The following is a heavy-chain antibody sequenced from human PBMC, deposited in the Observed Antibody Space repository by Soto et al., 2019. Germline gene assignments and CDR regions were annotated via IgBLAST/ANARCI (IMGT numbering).Heavy chain of an antibody. CDR1: GGTFSSYA. V-gene: IGHV1-69*13. CDR3: ARGRSYCSSTSCSYFDY. CDR2: IIPIFGTA. Sequence: VASVKVSCKASGGTFSSYAISWVRQAPGQGLEWMGGIIPIFGTANYAQKFQGRVTITADESTSTAYMELSSLRSEDTAVYYCARGRSYCSSTSCSYFDYWGQGTLVTVSS. J-gene: IGHJ4*02. D-gene: IGHD2-2*01.